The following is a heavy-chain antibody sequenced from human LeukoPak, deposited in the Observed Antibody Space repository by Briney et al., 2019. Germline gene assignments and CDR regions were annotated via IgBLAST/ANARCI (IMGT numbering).Heavy chain of an antibody. Sequence: GSTNYNPSLKSRVTISIDTSKNQFSLKLSSVTAADTAVYYCAPSCGSDCPGAYWGQGTLVTVSS. CDR3: APSCGSDCPGAY. D-gene: IGHD2-21*02. J-gene: IGHJ4*02. V-gene: IGHV4-4*09. CDR2: GST.